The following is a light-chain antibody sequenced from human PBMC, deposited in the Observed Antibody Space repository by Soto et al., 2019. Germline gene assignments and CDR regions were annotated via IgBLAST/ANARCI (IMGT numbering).Light chain of an antibody. Sequence: QSALTQPASVSGSPGQSVTISCTGASSDVGGYNYVSWYQQHPGKAPRLIIYDVSNRPSGVSIRFSGSKSGNTASLTISGLQAEDEADYSCSSYTSSSTLFGGGTKLTVL. J-gene: IGLJ3*02. V-gene: IGLV2-14*01. CDR1: SSDVGGYNY. CDR3: SSYTSSSTL. CDR2: DVS.